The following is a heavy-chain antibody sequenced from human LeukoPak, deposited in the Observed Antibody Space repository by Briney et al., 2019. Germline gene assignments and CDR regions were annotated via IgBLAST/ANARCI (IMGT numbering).Heavy chain of an antibody. Sequence: SETLSLTCTVSGGSISSSSYYWGWIRQPPGKGLEWIGSIYYSGSTYYNPSLKSRVTISVDTSKNQFSLKLSSVTAADTAVYYCARRIITMRPFDYWGQGTLVTVSS. CDR3: ARRIITMRPFDY. CDR2: IYYSGST. D-gene: IGHD3-22*01. CDR1: GGSISSSSYY. J-gene: IGHJ4*02. V-gene: IGHV4-39*01.